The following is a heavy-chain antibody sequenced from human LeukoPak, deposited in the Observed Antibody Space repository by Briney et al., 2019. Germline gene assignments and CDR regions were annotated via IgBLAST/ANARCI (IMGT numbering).Heavy chain of an antibody. CDR1: GGSISSYY. CDR2: IYTSGST. J-gene: IGHJ6*02. Sequence: PSETQSLTCTVSGGSISSYYWSWIRQPAGKGLEWIGRIYTSGSTRYNPSLKSRVSMSVDTSKNQFSLNLISVSAADTAVYYCAREMKGNYDVLTGYYHSYHYGMDVWGQGTTVIVSS. CDR3: AREMKGNYDVLTGYYHSYHYGMDV. D-gene: IGHD3-9*01. V-gene: IGHV4-4*07.